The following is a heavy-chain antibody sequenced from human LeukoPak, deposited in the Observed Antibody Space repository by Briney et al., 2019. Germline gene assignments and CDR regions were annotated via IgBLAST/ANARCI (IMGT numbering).Heavy chain of an antibody. CDR2: ISGSGGST. D-gene: IGHD3-3*01. J-gene: IGHJ4*02. V-gene: IGHV3-23*01. Sequence: GGSLRLSCAASGFTFSSYAMSWVRQAPGKGLEWVSAISGSGGSTYYADSVKGRFTISRDNSKNTLYLQMNSLRAEDTAVYYCAKAKYYDFWSGYYTVYFDYWGQGTLVTVSS. CDR3: AKAKYYDFWSGYYTVYFDY. CDR1: GFTFSSYA.